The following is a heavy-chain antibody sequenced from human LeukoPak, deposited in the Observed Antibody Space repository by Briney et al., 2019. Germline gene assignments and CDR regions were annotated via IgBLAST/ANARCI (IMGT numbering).Heavy chain of an antibody. CDR2: INHSGST. D-gene: IGHD3-3*01. J-gene: IGHJ4*02. CDR3: ARLDFWGGYYFDY. V-gene: IGHV4-34*01. CDR1: GGSFSGYY. Sequence: SETLSLTCAVYGGSFSGYYWSWIRQPPGKGLEWIGEINHSGSTNYNPSLKSRVTISVDTSKNQFSLKLSSVTAADTAVYYCARLDFWGGYYFDYWGQGTLVTVSS.